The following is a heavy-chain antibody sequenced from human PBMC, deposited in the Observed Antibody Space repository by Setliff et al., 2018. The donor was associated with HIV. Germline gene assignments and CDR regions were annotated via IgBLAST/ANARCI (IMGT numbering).Heavy chain of an antibody. D-gene: IGHD6-13*01. V-gene: IGHV4-59*08. CDR2: MYYSGST. J-gene: IGHJ4*02. CDR3: ATYGSSSWYLIY. CDR1: NGSISSHY. Sequence: SETLSLTCTVSNGSISSHYWSWIRQPPGKGLEWIGNMYYSGSTNYNPSLKSRVTISVDRSQNHFSLKLRSVTAADTAVYYCATYGSSSWYLIYWGQGTLVTVSS.